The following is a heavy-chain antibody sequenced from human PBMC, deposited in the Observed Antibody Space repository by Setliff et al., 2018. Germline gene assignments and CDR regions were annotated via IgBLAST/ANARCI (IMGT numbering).Heavy chain of an antibody. V-gene: IGHV3-49*04. CDR3: SRGRVTTYRFYYYGLDV. CDR2: IRSKAYGGTT. J-gene: IGHJ6*02. D-gene: IGHD4-17*01. Sequence: PGGSLRLSCTASGFTFGDYAMSWVRQVPGKGLEWVGFIRSKAYGGTTEYAASVEGRFIISRDDSESIAYLEMNSLKTEDTAVYYCSRGRVTTYRFYYYGLDVWGQGTTVTVSS. CDR1: GFTFGDYA.